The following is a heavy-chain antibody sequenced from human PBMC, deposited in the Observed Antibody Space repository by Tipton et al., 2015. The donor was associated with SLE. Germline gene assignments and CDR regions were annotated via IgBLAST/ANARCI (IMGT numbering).Heavy chain of an antibody. D-gene: IGHD1-26*01. V-gene: IGHV4-39*07. Sequence: TLSLTCTVSDGSIRSTNYYWGWIRQPPGKGLEWIGSIFYTGSTYYNPSLKSRVSFSIDTSKHQFSLKLNSVTAADTAVYYCARGDALLTGGSDCYYIDFWCKGTTVIVSS. CDR2: IFYTGST. CDR1: DGSIRSTNYY. CDR3: ARGDALLTGGSDCYYIDF. J-gene: IGHJ6*03.